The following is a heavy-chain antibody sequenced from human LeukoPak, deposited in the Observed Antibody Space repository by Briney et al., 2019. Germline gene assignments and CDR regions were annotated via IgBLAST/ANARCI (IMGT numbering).Heavy chain of an antibody. J-gene: IGHJ4*02. D-gene: IGHD1-1*01. CDR2: IDPSDSYT. V-gene: IGHV5-10-1*01. Sequence: GESLKISCKGSGYSFTNYWINWVCQMPGKGLEWMGRIDPSDSYTNYSPSFQGHVSISTDKSISTAYLQWSSLKASDTAMYYCARRWSDNWNDVLDYWGQGTLVIVSS. CDR1: GYSFTNYW. CDR3: ARRWSDNWNDVLDY.